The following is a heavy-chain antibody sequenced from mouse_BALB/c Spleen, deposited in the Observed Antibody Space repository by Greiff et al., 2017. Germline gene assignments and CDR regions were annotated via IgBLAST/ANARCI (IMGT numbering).Heavy chain of an antibody. V-gene: IGHV1S26*01. J-gene: IGHJ3*01. Sequence: QVQLQQSGAELMKPGASVKMSCKASGYTFTSYWMHWVKQRPGQGLEWIGYINPSTGYTEYNQKFKDKATLTADKSSSTAYMQLSSLTSEDSAVYYCARGSNYRFAYWGQGTLVTVSA. CDR2: INPSTGYT. D-gene: IGHD2-5*01. CDR1: GYTFTSYW. CDR3: ARGSNYRFAY.